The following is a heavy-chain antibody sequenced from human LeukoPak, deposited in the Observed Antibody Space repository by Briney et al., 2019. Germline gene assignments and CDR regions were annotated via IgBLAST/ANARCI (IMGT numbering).Heavy chain of an antibody. CDR1: GIAFDKSA. CDR3: ARDDVGSIDY. J-gene: IGHJ4*02. D-gene: IGHD1-26*01. Sequence: GGSLRLSCAAFGIAFDKSAMSWVRQAPGKGLEWVSTISHSGGATHYADSVKGRFTISRDNSKNTVYLQMNSPRAEDTAVYYCARDDVGSIDYWGQGTLVTVSS. V-gene: IGHV3-23*01. CDR2: ISHSGGAT.